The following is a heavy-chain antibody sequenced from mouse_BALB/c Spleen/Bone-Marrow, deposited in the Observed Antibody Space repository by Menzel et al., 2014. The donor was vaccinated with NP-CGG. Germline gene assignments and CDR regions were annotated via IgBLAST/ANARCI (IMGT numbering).Heavy chain of an antibody. CDR1: RSTFTNYV. V-gene: IGHV1-14*01. D-gene: IGHD1-1*01. Sequence: VQLQQSGPELVKPGASVKMSCKASRSTFTNYVLHWVKQKPGQGLEWIGFMNPFNDGPNYNEKFKGKATLTSDKSSSTAYMELSRLTSEDSAVYYCAREVVETDYFDYWGQGTTLTVSS. CDR3: AREVVETDYFDY. J-gene: IGHJ2*01. CDR2: MNPFNDGP.